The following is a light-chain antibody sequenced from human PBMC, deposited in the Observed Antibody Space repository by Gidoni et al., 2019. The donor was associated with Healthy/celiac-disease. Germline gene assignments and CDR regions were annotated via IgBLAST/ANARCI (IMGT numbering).Light chain of an antibody. CDR1: SSDVGSYNL. V-gene: IGLV2-23*02. CDR3: CSYAGSWV. CDR2: EVS. Sequence: QSALTPPASVSRSPGQSLTISCTGTSSDVGSYNLFSWYQQHPGKAPKLMIYEVSKRPSGVSNRCSGSKSGNTASLTISGLQAEDEADYYCCSYAGSWVFGGGTKLTVL. J-gene: IGLJ3*02.